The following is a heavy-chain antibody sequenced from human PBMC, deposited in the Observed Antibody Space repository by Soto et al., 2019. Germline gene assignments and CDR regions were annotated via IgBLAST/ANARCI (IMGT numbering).Heavy chain of an antibody. CDR2: ISYDGSNK. CDR1: GFTFSSYA. V-gene: IGHV3-30-3*01. CDR3: ARSSYDFWSGYPSSPFDY. Sequence: GGSLRLSCAASGFTFSSYAMHWVRQAPGKGLEWVAVISYDGSNKYYADSVKGRFTISRDNSKNTLYLQMNSLRAEDTAVYYCARSSYDFWSGYPSSPFDYWGQGTLVTVSS. D-gene: IGHD3-3*01. J-gene: IGHJ4*02.